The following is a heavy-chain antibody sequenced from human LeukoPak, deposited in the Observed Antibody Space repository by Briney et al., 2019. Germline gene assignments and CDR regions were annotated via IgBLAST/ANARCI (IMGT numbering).Heavy chain of an antibody. CDR3: AKDIPDWGSGFDI. D-gene: IGHD7-27*01. V-gene: IGHV3-23*01. CDR1: GFTFSRHP. CDR2: ITGGGDSP. Sequence: PGRSLTLSCAASGFTFSRHPMHWVRQAPGKGLEWVSSITGGGDSPNYADSVRGRFTISRDNFKNTLYLQMNSLRAEDTAVYYCAKDIPDWGSGFDIWGQGTMVTVS. J-gene: IGHJ3*02.